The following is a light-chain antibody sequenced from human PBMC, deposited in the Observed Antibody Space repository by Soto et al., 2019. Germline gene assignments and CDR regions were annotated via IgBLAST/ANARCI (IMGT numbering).Light chain of an antibody. J-gene: IGKJ1*01. CDR1: QSVSSNY. V-gene: IGKV3-20*01. Sequence: EIVLTQSPGTLSLSPGERATLSCRASQSVSSNYLVWYQQKPGQAPRLLIYGASSRATGIPDRFSGSGSGTDFTLTISRLEPEDVAVYYCQQYGSSPWTFGQGTKVEI. CDR3: QQYGSSPWT. CDR2: GAS.